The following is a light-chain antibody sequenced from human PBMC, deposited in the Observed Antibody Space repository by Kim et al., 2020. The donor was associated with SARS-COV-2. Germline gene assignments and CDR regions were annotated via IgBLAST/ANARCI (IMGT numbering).Light chain of an antibody. CDR1: GGSIATYF. CDR2: GDQ. Sequence: KTVILNCTGSGGSIATYFVQWSEQHPGSAHAPEIYGDQQRRSGVTDRFSGSVDSSHNSASLTISGLKTEYGAYYYCQSYDDNKRVFGGGTQLTVL. J-gene: IGLJ2*01. CDR3: QSYDDNKRV. V-gene: IGLV6-57*02.